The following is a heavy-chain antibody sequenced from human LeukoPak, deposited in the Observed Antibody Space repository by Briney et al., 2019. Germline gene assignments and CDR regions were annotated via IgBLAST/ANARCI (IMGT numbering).Heavy chain of an antibody. Sequence: PSETLSLTCAVSGGSISSGAYSWYWIRQPPGKGLEWIGYIYYSGSTNYNPSLKSRVTISVDTSKSQFSLKLSSVTAADTAIYYCARGGYYGSGNDFRFDPWGQGTLVTVSS. CDR1: GGSISSGAYS. CDR2: IYYSGST. D-gene: IGHD3-10*01. V-gene: IGHV4-61*08. J-gene: IGHJ5*02. CDR3: ARGGYYGSGNDFRFDP.